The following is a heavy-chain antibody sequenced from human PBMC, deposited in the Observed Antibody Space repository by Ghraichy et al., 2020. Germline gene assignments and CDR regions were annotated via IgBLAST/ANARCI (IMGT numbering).Heavy chain of an antibody. Sequence: GGSLRLSCEDSGFNFRTYGMSWVREAPGKGLEWDSSIRGSGDIKYYADSVKGRFTTSRDNFKETLYLQMHRLRAEDTTIYYCVKENGDYIFSAFDIWGQGTVVTVSS. CDR1: GFNFRTYG. CDR3: VKENGDYIFSAFDI. D-gene: IGHD4-17*01. V-gene: IGHV3-23*01. J-gene: IGHJ3*02. CDR2: IRGSGDIK.